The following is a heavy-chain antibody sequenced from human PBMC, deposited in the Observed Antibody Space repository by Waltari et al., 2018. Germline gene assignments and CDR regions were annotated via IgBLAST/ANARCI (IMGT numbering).Heavy chain of an antibody. CDR3: ARGVPDI. CDR1: GFTFSNYG. J-gene: IGHJ3*02. V-gene: IGHV3-48*01. CDR2: IYTSGSVI. D-gene: IGHD3-10*01. Sequence: EEQLVESGGGLVRPGGSLRLSCAASGFTFSNYGRNWVRQTPGKGLEWFSYIYTSGSVIYADSVKGRFTVSRDNAKNFLFLQMDSLRVEDTAVYYCARGVPDIWGRGTMVTVSS.